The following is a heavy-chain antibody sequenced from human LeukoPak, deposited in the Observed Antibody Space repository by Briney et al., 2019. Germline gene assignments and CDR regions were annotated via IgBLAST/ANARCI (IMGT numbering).Heavy chain of an antibody. CDR3: TRDRGLGF. CDR2: IYNSGST. Sequence: SETLSLTCTVSGGSISIFYWNWIRQPPGKGLEWIGSIYNSGSTTYNPSLKSRVTISGDTSKNQFSLKLTSVTAADTAVYCCTRDRGLGFWGQGTLVTVSS. V-gene: IGHV4-59*01. J-gene: IGHJ4*02. D-gene: IGHD1-26*01. CDR1: GGSISIFY.